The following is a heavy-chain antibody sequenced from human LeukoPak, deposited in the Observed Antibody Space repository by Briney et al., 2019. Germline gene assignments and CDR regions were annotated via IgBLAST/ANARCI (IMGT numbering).Heavy chain of an antibody. CDR3: AKAYSSSWYYYVIGY. V-gene: IGHV3-23*01. Sequence: RGSLRLSCAASGFTFSSYAMSWVRQAPGKGLEWVSAISGSGGSTYYADSVKGRFTISRDNSKNTLYLQMNSLRAEDTAVYYCAKAYSSSWYYYVIGYWGQGTLVTVSS. J-gene: IGHJ4*02. CDR1: GFTFSSYA. D-gene: IGHD6-13*01. CDR2: ISGSGGST.